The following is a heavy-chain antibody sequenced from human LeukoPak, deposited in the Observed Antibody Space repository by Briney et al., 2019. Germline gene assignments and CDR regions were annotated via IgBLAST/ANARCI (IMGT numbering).Heavy chain of an antibody. J-gene: IGHJ4*02. CDR2: IYYSGST. D-gene: IGHD6-19*01. V-gene: IGHV4-61*01. Sequence: PSETLSLTCTVSGGSVSSGSYYWSWIRQPPGKGLEWIGYIYYSGSTNYNPSLKSRVTISVDTSKNQFSLKLSSVTAADTAVYYCARDITAVAGDYFDYRGQGTLVTVSS. CDR1: GGSVSSGSYY. CDR3: ARDITAVAGDYFDY.